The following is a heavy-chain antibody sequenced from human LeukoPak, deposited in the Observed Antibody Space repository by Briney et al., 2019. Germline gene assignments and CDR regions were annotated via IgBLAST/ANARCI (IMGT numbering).Heavy chain of an antibody. CDR2: IFHTGHT. CDR3: ARGFYGLGSQFDY. Sequence: SETLSLTCAVSGGSISSGDYPWSWIRQPPGKGLEWIGYIFHTGHTSYNPSLKSRVTISVDMSKNQLSLKLSSVTAADTAVYYCARGFYGLGSQFDYWGQGTLVTVSS. CDR1: GGSISSGDYP. D-gene: IGHD3-10*01. V-gene: IGHV4-30-2*01. J-gene: IGHJ4*02.